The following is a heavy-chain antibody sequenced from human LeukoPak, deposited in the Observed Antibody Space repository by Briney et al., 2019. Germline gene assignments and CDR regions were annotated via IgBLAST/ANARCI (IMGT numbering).Heavy chain of an antibody. V-gene: IGHV3-23*01. J-gene: IGHJ4*02. CDR1: GFTFRPYD. D-gene: IGHD3-16*01. Sequence: AGGSLRLSCAAFGFTFRPYDMSWVRQSPGKGPEWVAGISGSGRDIHYADSVRGRFTISSDTSKTTLYLQMNSLRAEDTAIYYCARHTTLAGGRYFHYWGQGTMVTVSS. CDR3: ARHTTLAGGRYFHY. CDR2: ISGSGRDI.